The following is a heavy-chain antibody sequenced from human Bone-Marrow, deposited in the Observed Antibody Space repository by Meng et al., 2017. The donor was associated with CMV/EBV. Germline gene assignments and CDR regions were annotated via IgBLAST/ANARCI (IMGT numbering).Heavy chain of an antibody. J-gene: IGHJ5*02. CDR1: GYTFTSYG. CDR2: IIPILGIA. CDR3: ARRLPGGWFDP. V-gene: IGHV1-69*10. D-gene: IGHD1-14*01. Sequence: SVKVSCKASGYTFTSYGISWVRQAPGQGLEWMGGIIPILGIANYAQKFQGRVTITADKSTSTAYMELSSLRSEDTAVYYCARRLPGGWFDPWGQGTLVTVSS.